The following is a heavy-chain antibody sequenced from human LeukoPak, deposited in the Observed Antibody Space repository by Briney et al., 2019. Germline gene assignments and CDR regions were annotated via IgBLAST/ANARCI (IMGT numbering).Heavy chain of an antibody. CDR2: IYPGDSDT. D-gene: IGHD6-19*01. CDR3: ARRGGWARVGAKYNWFDP. Sequence: KCGESLKISCKGSGYSFTSYWIGWVRQMPGKGLEWMGIIYPGDSDTRYSPSFQGQVTISADKSISTAYLQWSSLKASDTAMYYCARRGGWARVGAKYNWFDPWGQGTLVTVSS. CDR1: GYSFTSYW. V-gene: IGHV5-51*01. J-gene: IGHJ5*02.